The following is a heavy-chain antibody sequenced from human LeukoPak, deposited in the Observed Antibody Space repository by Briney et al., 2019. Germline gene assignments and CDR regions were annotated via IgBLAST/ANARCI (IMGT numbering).Heavy chain of an antibody. CDR1: GGSISSGSYY. J-gene: IGHJ4*02. CDR2: IYTSGST. V-gene: IGHV4-61*02. D-gene: IGHD3-22*01. CDR3: ARAQGITMIVVVIGTPYFDY. Sequence: SETLSLTCTVSGGSISSGSYYWSWIRQPAGKGLEWIGRIYTSGSTYYNPSLKSRVTISVDTSKNQFSLKLSSVTAADTAVYYCARAQGITMIVVVIGTPYFDYWGQGTLVTVSS.